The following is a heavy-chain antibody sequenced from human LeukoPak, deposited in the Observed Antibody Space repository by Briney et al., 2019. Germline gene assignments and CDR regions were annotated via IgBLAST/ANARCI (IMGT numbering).Heavy chain of an antibody. D-gene: IGHD3-16*02. V-gene: IGHV3-9*01. CDR3: AKRGVRLGELSMIPYYFDY. CDR2: VFWNGVDK. Sequence: GGSLRLSCVASGFIVNDHAMHWVRQTPGKGLEWVAGVFWNGVDKGYADSVKGRFTIFRDNAKNSMYLQMNSLRIEDTALYYCAKRGVRLGELSMIPYYFDYWGQGTLVTVSS. J-gene: IGHJ4*02. CDR1: GFIVNDHA.